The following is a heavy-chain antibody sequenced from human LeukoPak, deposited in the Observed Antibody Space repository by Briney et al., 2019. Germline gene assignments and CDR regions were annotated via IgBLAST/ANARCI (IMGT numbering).Heavy chain of an antibody. V-gene: IGHV3-74*01. D-gene: IGHD1-7*01. CDR2: INSDGSNT. CDR1: GFTFSNYW. CDR3: ARDEELHY. J-gene: IGHJ4*02. Sequence: PGGSLRLSRAASGFTFSNYWMSWVRQAPGKGLVWVSRINSDGSNTKNADSVKGRFTISRDNAKNTLYLQMNSLRAEDTAVYYCARDEELHYWGQGTLVTVSS.